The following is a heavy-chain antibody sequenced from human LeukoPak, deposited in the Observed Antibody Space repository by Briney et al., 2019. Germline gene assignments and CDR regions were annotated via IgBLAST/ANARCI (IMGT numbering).Heavy chain of an antibody. D-gene: IGHD3-10*01. CDR3: TRGRYGSGSFDY. V-gene: IGHV3-73*01. Sequence: GGSLRLSCEVSGFTFNDYTMHWVRQASGKRPEWVGRIGSTRNALATKYAESVKGRFTISRDDSKNTAYLQMSSLKIEDTATYFCTRGRYGSGSFDYWGQGTLVIVSS. CDR2: IGSTRNALAT. J-gene: IGHJ4*02. CDR1: GFTFNDYT.